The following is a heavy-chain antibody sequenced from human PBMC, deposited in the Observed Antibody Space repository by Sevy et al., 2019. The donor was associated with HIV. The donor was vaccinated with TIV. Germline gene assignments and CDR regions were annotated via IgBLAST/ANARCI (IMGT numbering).Heavy chain of an antibody. CDR1: GYTFTSYG. CDR2: ISVYNGNT. Sequence: ASVKVSCKASGYTFTSYGFSWVRQAPGQGLEWMGRISVYNGNTTYAQKFQGRVNMTTDTSTTTAYMELWSLKSDDTAVYYCARSLLWGISDYWGQGTQVTVSS. CDR3: ARSLLWGISDY. D-gene: IGHD6-13*01. J-gene: IGHJ4*02. V-gene: IGHV1-18*04.